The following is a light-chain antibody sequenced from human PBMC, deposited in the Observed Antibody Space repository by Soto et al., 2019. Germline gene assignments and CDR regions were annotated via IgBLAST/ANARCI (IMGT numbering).Light chain of an antibody. CDR1: QYINTR. CDR3: HQRQSWPRT. Sequence: MVLTKSPATLSTFPGDRVTVSCRASQYINTRLAWYQHRPGQAPRLLIYQTSIRAAGIPARFSASGSGTDFTLTISDVQPEDFALYYCHQRQSWPRTFGQGTKVDIK. J-gene: IGKJ1*01. CDR2: QTS. V-gene: IGKV3-11*01.